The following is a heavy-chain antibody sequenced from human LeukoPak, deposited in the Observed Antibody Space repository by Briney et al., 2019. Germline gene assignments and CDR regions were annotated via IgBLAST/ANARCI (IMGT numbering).Heavy chain of an antibody. V-gene: IGHV3-20*04. CDR3: AKSPGYSYGHGDY. CDR2: INWNGGST. CDR1: GFTFDDYG. Sequence: PGGSLRLSCAASGFTFDDYGMSWVRQAPGKGLEWVPGINWNGGSTGYADSVKGRFTISRDNSKNTLYLQMNSLRAEDTAVYYCAKSPGYSYGHGDYWGQGTLVTVSS. D-gene: IGHD5-18*01. J-gene: IGHJ4*02.